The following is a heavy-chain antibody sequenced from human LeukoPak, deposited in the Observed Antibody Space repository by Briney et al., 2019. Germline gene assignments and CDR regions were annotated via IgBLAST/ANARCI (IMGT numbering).Heavy chain of an antibody. V-gene: IGHV3-15*01. D-gene: IGHD3-16*01. CDR1: GFTFTNAW. CDR3: AKRWGDDTYYFDF. J-gene: IGHJ4*02. Sequence: GGSLRLSCAASGFTFTNAWMSWVRQAPGKGLEWVGRIKSQTDGGTTDYAAPVKGRFTISRDDSKNTLYLQMKSLKTEDTAVYYCAKRWGDDTYYFDFWGQGNLVTVSS. CDR2: IKSQTDGGTT.